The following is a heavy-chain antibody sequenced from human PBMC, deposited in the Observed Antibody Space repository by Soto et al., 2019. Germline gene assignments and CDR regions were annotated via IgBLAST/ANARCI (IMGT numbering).Heavy chain of an antibody. CDR1: GASMNGNY. D-gene: IGHD2-15*01. CDR2: MFYSGTT. Sequence: QVQLQESGPGLVKPSETLSLTCTVAGASMNGNYWTWVRQPPGKGLEWIGNMFYSGTTNYNPSLKSRVTMSLDTSVNQFSRRLSSVTAADTAVYYCARPNMWYGKIQEWGRGTLVTVSS. CDR3: ARPNMWYGKIQE. J-gene: IGHJ1*01. V-gene: IGHV4-59*01.